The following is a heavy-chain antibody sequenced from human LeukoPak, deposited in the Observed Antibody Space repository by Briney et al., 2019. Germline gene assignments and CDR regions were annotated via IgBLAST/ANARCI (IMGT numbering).Heavy chain of an antibody. V-gene: IGHV3-30*02. CDR2: IRYDGSNK. Sequence: GGSLRLSCAASGFTFSSYGMHWVRQAPGKGLEWVAFIRYDGSNKYYADSVKGRFTISRDNFKNTLYLQMNSLRAEDTAVYYCAKGGKYSYGALYFDYWGQGTLVTVSS. CDR3: AKGGKYSYGALYFDY. J-gene: IGHJ4*02. D-gene: IGHD5-18*01. CDR1: GFTFSSYG.